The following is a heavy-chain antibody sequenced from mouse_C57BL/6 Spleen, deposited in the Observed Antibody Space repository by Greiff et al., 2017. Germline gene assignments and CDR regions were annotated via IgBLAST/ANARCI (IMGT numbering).Heavy chain of an antibody. D-gene: IGHD4-1*01. V-gene: IGHV14-4*01. CDR2: IDPENGDT. CDR1: GFNIKDDY. Sequence: EVQLQQSGAELVRPGASVKLSCTASGFNIKDDYMHWVKQRPEQGLEWIGWIDPENGDTEYASKFQGKATIPADTSSNTAYLQLSSLTSEDTAVYYCTVNWDEFAYWGQGTLVTVSA. J-gene: IGHJ3*01. CDR3: TVNWDEFAY.